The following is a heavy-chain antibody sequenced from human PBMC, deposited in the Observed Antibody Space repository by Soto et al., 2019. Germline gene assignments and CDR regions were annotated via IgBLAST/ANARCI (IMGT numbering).Heavy chain of an antibody. CDR1: GGSISSGGYY. Sequence: QVQLQESGPGLVKPSQTLSLTCTVSGGSISSGGYYWSWIRQHPGKGLEWIGYIYYIGSTYYNPSLKSRVAISVDTSKSQFSLKLSSVTAADTAVYYCAGFYMVRGVMGAFDIWGQGTMVTVSS. V-gene: IGHV4-31*03. CDR2: IYYIGST. CDR3: AGFYMVRGVMGAFDI. J-gene: IGHJ3*02. D-gene: IGHD3-10*01.